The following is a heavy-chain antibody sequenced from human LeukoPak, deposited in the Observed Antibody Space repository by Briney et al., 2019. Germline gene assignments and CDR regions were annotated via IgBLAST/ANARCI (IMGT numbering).Heavy chain of an antibody. D-gene: IGHD3-22*01. Sequence: GASVKVSCKASGYTFTNYGISWVRQAPGQGLEWMGWISAYSGNTNYAQKLQGRVTMTTDTSTSTAYMELRSLRSDDTAVYYCARDLADYYDSSGYYYPPGYFDYWGQGTLVTVSS. J-gene: IGHJ4*02. CDR2: ISAYSGNT. CDR3: ARDLADYYDSSGYYYPPGYFDY. CDR1: GYTFTNYG. V-gene: IGHV1-18*01.